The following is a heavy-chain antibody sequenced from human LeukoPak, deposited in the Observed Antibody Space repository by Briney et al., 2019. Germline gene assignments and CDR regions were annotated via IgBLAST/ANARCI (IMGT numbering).Heavy chain of an antibody. Sequence: GASVKVSCKASGYTFTSYGISWVRQAPGQGLEWMGWINPNSGGTNYAQKFQGRVTMTRDTSISTAYMELSRLRSDDTAVYYCARVDTARGGLAEHDAFDIWGQGTMVTVSS. CDR3: ARVDTARGGLAEHDAFDI. CDR2: INPNSGGT. J-gene: IGHJ3*02. CDR1: GYTFTSYG. V-gene: IGHV1-2*02. D-gene: IGHD5-18*01.